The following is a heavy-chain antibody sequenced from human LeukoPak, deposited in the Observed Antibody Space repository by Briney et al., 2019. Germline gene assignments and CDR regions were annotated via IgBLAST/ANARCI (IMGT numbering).Heavy chain of an antibody. D-gene: IGHD2-21*02. CDR2: ISAYNGNT. Sequence: ASVKVSCKASGYTFTSYGISWVRQAPGQGLEWMGWISAYNGNTNYAQKFQGRVTMTRDTSTSTVYMELSSLRSEDTAVYYCARDLPPRGSLVVVTATYGMDVWGQGTTVTVSS. CDR1: GYTFTSYG. CDR3: ARDLPPRGSLVVVTATYGMDV. V-gene: IGHV1-18*01. J-gene: IGHJ6*02.